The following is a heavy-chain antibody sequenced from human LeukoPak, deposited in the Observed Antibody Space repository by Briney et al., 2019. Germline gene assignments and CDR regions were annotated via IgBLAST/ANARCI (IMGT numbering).Heavy chain of an antibody. J-gene: IGHJ6*03. CDR3: AREPNWYYDFWSGYWDDPKNYYMDV. CDR1: GYTFTSYG. V-gene: IGHV1-18*01. CDR2: ISAYNGNT. D-gene: IGHD3-3*01. Sequence: ASVKVSCKASGYTFTSYGISWVRQAPGQGLEWMGWISAYNGNTNYAQKLQGRVTMTTDTSTSTAYMELRSLRSDDTAVYYCAREPNWYYDFWSGYWDDPKNYYMDVWGKGTTVTVSS.